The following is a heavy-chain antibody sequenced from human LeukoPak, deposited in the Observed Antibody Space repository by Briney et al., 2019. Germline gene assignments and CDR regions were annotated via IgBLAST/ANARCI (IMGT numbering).Heavy chain of an antibody. J-gene: IGHJ4*02. D-gene: IGHD3-10*01. V-gene: IGHV3-23*01. CDR2: IGTSGGDT. Sequence: GGSLRLSCAASGFTFSTYVMSWVRQAPGKGLEWVSAIGTSGGDTYYPDSVKGRFTVSRDDSKNMLYLQMNRLRAEDTAVYYCAKSFGPGSFFDYWGQGTLVTVSS. CDR3: AKSFGPGSFFDY. CDR1: GFTFSTYV.